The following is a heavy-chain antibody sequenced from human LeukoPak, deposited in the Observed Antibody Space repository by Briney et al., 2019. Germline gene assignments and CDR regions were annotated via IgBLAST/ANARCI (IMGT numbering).Heavy chain of an antibody. CDR3: ARDNAGPDAFDI. CDR1: GVFIRSYY. CDR2: VYYGGST. J-gene: IGHJ3*02. V-gene: IGHV4-59*08. Sequence: SETLSFTCTVSGVFIRSYYWTWIRQPPGKGLEWIGYVYYGGSTNYNPSLKSRVTISLDTSKNQFSLKLSSVTAADTAVYYCARDNAGPDAFDIWGQGTMVTVSS. D-gene: IGHD1-1*01.